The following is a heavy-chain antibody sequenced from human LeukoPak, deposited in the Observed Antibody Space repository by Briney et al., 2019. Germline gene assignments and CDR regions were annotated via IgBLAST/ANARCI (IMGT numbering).Heavy chain of an antibody. D-gene: IGHD5-18*01. CDR3: ARCGYSYGFLADYYYYMDV. V-gene: IGHV4-34*01. CDR2: INHSGST. Sequence: PSETLSLTCAVYGGSFSGYYWSWIRQPPGKGLEWIGEINHSGSTNYNPSLKSRVTISVDTSKNQFSLKLSSVTAADTAVYYCARCGYSYGFLADYYYYMDVWGKGTTVIISS. J-gene: IGHJ6*03. CDR1: GGSFSGYY.